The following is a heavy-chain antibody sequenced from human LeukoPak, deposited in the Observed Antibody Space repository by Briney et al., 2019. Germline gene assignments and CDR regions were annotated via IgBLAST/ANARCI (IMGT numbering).Heavy chain of an antibody. CDR3: ARRGRRFLEWSTYFDY. CDR1: GYSFTSYW. CDR2: IYPGDSDT. Sequence: GESLKISCKGAGYSFTSYWIGWVRQMPGKGLERMGIIYPGDSDTRYIPSFQGQVTISADKSISTAYLQWSRLKASDTAMYYCARRGRRFLEWSTYFDYWGQGTLVTLSS. D-gene: IGHD3-3*01. V-gene: IGHV5-51*01. J-gene: IGHJ4*02.